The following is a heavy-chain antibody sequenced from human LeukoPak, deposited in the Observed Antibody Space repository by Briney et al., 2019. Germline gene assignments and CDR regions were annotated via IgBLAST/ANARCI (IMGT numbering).Heavy chain of an antibody. D-gene: IGHD2-21*02. J-gene: IGHJ4*02. V-gene: IGHV3-30*03. CDR3: ARVTHFIDY. Sequence: GGSLRLSCAASGFTFTSYGMHWVRQAPGKGLEWVAVISYDGSNKYYAESVKGRFTVSRDNSKNTLYLQMNSLRAEDTAVYYCARVTHFIDYWGQGTLVTVSS. CDR1: GFTFTSYG. CDR2: ISYDGSNK.